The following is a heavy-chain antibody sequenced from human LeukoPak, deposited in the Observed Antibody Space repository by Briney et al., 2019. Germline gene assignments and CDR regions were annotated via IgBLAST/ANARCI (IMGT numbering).Heavy chain of an antibody. J-gene: IGHJ4*02. CDR1: GFTVSGNY. CDR3: ARESYYYDTSGYYPHYFDY. Sequence: PGGSLRLSCAASGFTVSGNYMTWVRQAPGKGLEWVSSISTSSSYIHYADSVKGRFTISRDNAKNSLYLQMNSLRAEDTAVYYCARESYYYDTSGYYPHYFDYWGQGTLVTVSS. V-gene: IGHV3-21*01. CDR2: ISTSSSYI. D-gene: IGHD3-22*01.